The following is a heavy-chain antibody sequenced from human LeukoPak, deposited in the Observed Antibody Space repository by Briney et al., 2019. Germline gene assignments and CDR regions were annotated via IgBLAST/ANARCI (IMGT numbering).Heavy chain of an antibody. CDR2: SDRDGVVR. CDR3: VASRWSGALDF. D-gene: IGHD3-3*01. V-gene: IGHV3-74*01. J-gene: IGHJ4*02. Sequence: GGSLRLSCVGSSIRFADHWMLWVRQVPGKPPAWVARSDRDGVVREYADSVKGRFTIPGDNARNTIHLEMNRLKVEDTAIYYCVASRWSGALDFWGQGSLVTVSS. CDR1: SIRFADHW.